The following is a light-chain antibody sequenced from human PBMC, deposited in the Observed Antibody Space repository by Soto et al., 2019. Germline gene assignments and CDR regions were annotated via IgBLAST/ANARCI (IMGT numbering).Light chain of an antibody. Sequence: SYELTQPPSVSVSPGQTASIICSGDNLGHKYAFWYQQKPGQSPVLVIYQNYKRPSGIPERFSGSNSGNTATLTISGTQAMDEADYYCQAWDSSVVFGGGTKLTVL. J-gene: IGLJ2*01. CDR1: NLGHKY. V-gene: IGLV3-1*01. CDR3: QAWDSSVV. CDR2: QNY.